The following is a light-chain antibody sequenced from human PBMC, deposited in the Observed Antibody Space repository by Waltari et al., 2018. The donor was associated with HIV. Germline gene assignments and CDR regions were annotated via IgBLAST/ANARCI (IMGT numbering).Light chain of an antibody. V-gene: IGKV2-30*01. CDR3: MQGTHWPPWT. CDR2: KVS. Sequence: EVVLTQSPLSLPVTLGQPASISCRSSQSLVFRDGNTYLNWFQQRPGQSPRRLIYKVSNRDSGVPDRFSGSGSGTDFTLKISRVEPEDVGVYFCMQGTHWPPWTFGQGTMVESK. J-gene: IGKJ1*01. CDR1: QSLVFRDGNTY.